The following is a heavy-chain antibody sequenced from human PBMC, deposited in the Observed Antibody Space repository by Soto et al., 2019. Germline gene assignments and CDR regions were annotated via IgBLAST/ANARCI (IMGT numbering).Heavy chain of an antibody. V-gene: IGHV1-24*01. CDR1: GYTLTELS. D-gene: IGHD6-13*01. CDR3: ATVAGYSSSFDY. Sequence: ASVKVSCKVSGYTLTELSMHWVRQAPGKGLEWMGGFDPEDGETIYAQKFQGRVTMTEDTSTDTAYMELSSLRSEDTAVYYCATVAGYSSSFDYWGQGTLVTVSS. CDR2: FDPEDGET. J-gene: IGHJ4*02.